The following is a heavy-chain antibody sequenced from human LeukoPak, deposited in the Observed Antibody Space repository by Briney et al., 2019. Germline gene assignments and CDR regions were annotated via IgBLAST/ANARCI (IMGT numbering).Heavy chain of an antibody. CDR1: GFTFNNYG. Sequence: GRSLRLSCAASGFTFNNYGVHWVRQAPGKGLEWVAVIWSHGSNKYYADSVKGRFTISRDNSKNMLYLQMNSLRAEDTAVYYCARALFAGAFYGMDVWGQGTTVTVSS. CDR2: IWSHGSNK. CDR3: ARALFAGAFYGMDV. J-gene: IGHJ6*02. D-gene: IGHD3-10*01. V-gene: IGHV3-33*01.